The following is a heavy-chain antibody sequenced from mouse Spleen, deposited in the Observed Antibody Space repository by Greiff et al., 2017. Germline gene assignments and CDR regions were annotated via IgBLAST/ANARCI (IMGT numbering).Heavy chain of an antibody. V-gene: IGHV2-2*01. Sequence: VKLEESGPGLVQPSQSLSITCTVSGFSLTSYGVHWVRQSPGKGLEWLGVIWSGGSTDYNAAFISRLSISKDNSKSQVFFKMNSLQADDTAIYYCARDWRSYYGIRDYAMDYWGQGTSVTVSS. CDR3: ARDWRSYYGIRDYAMDY. D-gene: IGHD1-1*01. J-gene: IGHJ4*01. CDR2: IWSGGST. CDR1: GFSLTSYG.